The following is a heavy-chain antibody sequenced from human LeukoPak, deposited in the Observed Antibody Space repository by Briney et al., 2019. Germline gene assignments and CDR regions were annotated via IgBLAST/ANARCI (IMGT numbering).Heavy chain of an antibody. CDR3: ARGSTYCGGDCYQLDY. D-gene: IGHD2-21*01. V-gene: IGHV1-69*05. Sequence: ASVKVSCKASGGAVSSYAISWVRQAPGQGLEWMGGIIPIFGTANYAQKFQGRVTITTDESTSTAYMELSSLRSEDTAVYYCARGSTYCGGDCYQLDYWGQGTLVTVSS. CDR1: GGAVSSYA. J-gene: IGHJ4*02. CDR2: IIPIFGTA.